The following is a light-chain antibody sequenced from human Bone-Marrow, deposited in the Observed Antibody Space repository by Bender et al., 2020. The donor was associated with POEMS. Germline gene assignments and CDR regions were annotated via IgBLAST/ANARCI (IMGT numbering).Light chain of an antibody. Sequence: QSALTQPASVSGSPGQSITISCTGTSSDVGAYDYVSWYQHHPGEAPKLAIYDVSNRPSGVSNRFSGSKSGNTASLTISGLQAEDEADYHCSSFTTSGTWVFGGGTKLTVL. CDR3: SSFTTSGTWV. CDR2: DVS. V-gene: IGLV2-14*01. J-gene: IGLJ3*02. CDR1: SSDVGAYDY.